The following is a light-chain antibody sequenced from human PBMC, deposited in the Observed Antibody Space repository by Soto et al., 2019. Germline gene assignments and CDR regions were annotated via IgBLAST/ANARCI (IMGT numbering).Light chain of an antibody. CDR1: QGISSY. V-gene: IGKV1-9*01. CDR2: AAS. CDR3: QQLNSYPIT. J-gene: IGKJ5*01. Sequence: DIQLTQSPSFLSASLGDRVTITCRASQGISSYLAWYQQKPGKAPKLLIYAASTLPSGVPSRFSGSGSGTDFTLTISSVQPEDFATYYCQQLNSYPITFGRGTRLDIK.